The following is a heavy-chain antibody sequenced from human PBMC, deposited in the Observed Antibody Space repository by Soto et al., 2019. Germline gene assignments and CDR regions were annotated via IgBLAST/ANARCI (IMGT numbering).Heavy chain of an antibody. CDR1: GGSMSEYF. CDR3: ARDGYDGSGSPYPAY. Sequence: SETLSLTCSVSGGSMSEYFWSWIRQSPGKGLEWIGYIYYLGSTDYNPSLKGRVTISVDTSKRQFSLRLTSVTAADTAVYYCARDGYDGSGSPYPAYWGPGTQVTVSS. V-gene: IGHV4-59*01. D-gene: IGHD3-10*01. CDR2: IYYLGST. J-gene: IGHJ4*02.